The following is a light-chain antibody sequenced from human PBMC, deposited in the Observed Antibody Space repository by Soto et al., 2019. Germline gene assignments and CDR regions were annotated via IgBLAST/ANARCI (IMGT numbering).Light chain of an antibody. CDR3: QQYYVLPLT. V-gene: IGKV4-1*01. J-gene: IGKJ3*01. Sequence: DIVMTQSPDSLGVSLGERATINCKSSQNIFYSSNNKNYLAWYQQKPGQPPKLLIYWASTRESGVPDRFSGRGSGKDFHSHLHRLEGEGVAVYFCQQYYVLPLTFGPGTKVDI. CDR1: QNIFYSSNNKNY. CDR2: WAS.